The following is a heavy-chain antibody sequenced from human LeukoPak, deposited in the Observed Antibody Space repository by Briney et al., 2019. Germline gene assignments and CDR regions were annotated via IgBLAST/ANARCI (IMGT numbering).Heavy chain of an antibody. V-gene: IGHV1-18*01. D-gene: IGHD1-26*01. CDR3: ARGRVGRGAPKGIDY. Sequence: ASVKVSCKASGYTFTSYGISWVRQAPGQGLEWMGWISAYNGNTNYAQELQGRVTMTTDTSPSTAYMELRSLRSDDTAVYYCARGRVGRGAPKGIDYWGQGTLVTVSS. CDR1: GYTFTSYG. J-gene: IGHJ4*02. CDR2: ISAYNGNT.